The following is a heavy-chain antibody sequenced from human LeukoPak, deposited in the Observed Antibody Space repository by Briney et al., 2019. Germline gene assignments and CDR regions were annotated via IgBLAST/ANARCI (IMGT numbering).Heavy chain of an antibody. V-gene: IGHV3-30*03. CDR2: ISYDGSNK. CDR1: GFTFSSYG. J-gene: IGHJ4*02. D-gene: IGHD6-6*01. Sequence: GGSLRLSCAASGFTFSSYGMHWVRQAPGKGLEWVAVISYDGSNKYYADSVKGRFTISRDNSKNTLYLQMNSLRAEDTAVYYCAREYSSSSPLDYWGQGTLVTVSS. CDR3: AREYSSSSPLDY.